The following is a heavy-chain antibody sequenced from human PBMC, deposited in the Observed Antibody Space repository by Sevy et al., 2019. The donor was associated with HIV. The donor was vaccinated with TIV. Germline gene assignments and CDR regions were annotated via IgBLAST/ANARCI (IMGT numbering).Heavy chain of an antibody. CDR2: FDPEDGER. CDR3: ATTKDYYDSSGSPFDS. D-gene: IGHD3-22*01. J-gene: IGHJ4*02. Sequence: ASVKVSCTVSGYTLTKLSMHWVRQAPGKGLEWMGSFDPEDGERIYAQKFQGRVTMTEDTSTDTAYMELSSLRSEDTAVDYCATTKDYYDSSGSPFDSWGQGTLVTVSS. CDR1: GYTLTKLS. V-gene: IGHV1-24*01.